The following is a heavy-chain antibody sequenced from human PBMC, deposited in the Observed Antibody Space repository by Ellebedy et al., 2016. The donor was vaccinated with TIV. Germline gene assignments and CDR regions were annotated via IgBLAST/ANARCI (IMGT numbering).Heavy chain of an antibody. CDR3: ARSARIAVAGKYFQH. CDR1: GFTFSSYA. D-gene: IGHD6-19*01. V-gene: IGHV3-23*01. J-gene: IGHJ1*01. Sequence: GESLKISCAASGFTFSSYAMSWVRQAPGKGLEWVSTISNTGSRTYYADSVEGRFIISRDNSKRTLFLQMNSLRAEDTAVYYCARSARIAVAGKYFQHWGQGTLVTVSS. CDR2: ISNTGSRT.